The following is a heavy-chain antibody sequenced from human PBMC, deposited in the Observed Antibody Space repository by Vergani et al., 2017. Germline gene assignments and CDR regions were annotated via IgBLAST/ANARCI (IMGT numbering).Heavy chain of an antibody. CDR2: IYYSGST. Sequence: VQLQESGPGLVKPSETLSLTCTVSGGSISSYYWSWIRQPPGKGLEWIGYIYYSGSTNYNPSLKSRVTISVDTSKNQFSLKLSSVTAADTAVYYCARAFNDILTGYPQTLDYWGQGTLVTVSS. J-gene: IGHJ4*02. V-gene: IGHV4-59*01. D-gene: IGHD3-9*01. CDR3: ARAFNDILTGYPQTLDY. CDR1: GGSISSYY.